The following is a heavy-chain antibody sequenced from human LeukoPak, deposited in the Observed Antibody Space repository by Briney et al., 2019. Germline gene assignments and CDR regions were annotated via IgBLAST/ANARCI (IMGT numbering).Heavy chain of an antibody. Sequence: TGGSLRLSCAASGFTFSNYVMNWVRQAPGKGLEWVSAISGSGGSTYYADSVKGRFTISRDNSKNTLYLQMNSLRAEDTAVYYCAKDGGLGLLWFGELTSAYWGQGTLVTVSS. V-gene: IGHV3-23*01. J-gene: IGHJ4*02. CDR2: ISGSGGST. CDR1: GFTFSNYV. D-gene: IGHD3-10*01. CDR3: AKDGGLGLLWFGELTSAY.